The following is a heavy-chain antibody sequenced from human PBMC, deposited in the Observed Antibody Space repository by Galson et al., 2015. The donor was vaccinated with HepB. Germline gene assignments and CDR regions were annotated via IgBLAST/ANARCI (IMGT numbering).Heavy chain of an antibody. CDR1: GYTFTSYD. CDR3: ARGLRKSFSGYYYY. CDR2: MNPNSGNT. V-gene: IGHV1-8*01. J-gene: IGHJ4*02. D-gene: IGHD3-22*01. Sequence: SVKVSCKASGYTFTSYDINWVRQATGQGLEWMGWMNPNSGNTGYAQKFQGRVTMTRNTSISTAYMELSSLRSEDTAVYYCARGLRKSFSGYYYYWGQGTLVTVSS.